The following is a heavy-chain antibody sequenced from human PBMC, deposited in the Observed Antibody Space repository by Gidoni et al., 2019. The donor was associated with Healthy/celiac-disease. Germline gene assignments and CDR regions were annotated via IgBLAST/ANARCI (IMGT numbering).Heavy chain of an antibody. V-gene: IGHV4-34*01. J-gene: IGHJ4*02. CDR2: INHSGST. CDR3: ARGSLSDY. Sequence: QVQLQQWGAGLWKPSETLSLTCAVYGGSFSGYYWSWTRQPPGKGLEWIGEINHSGSTNYNPSLRSRVTISVDTSKNQFSLKLSSVTAADTAVYYCARGSLSDYWGQGTLVTVSS. CDR1: GGSFSGYY.